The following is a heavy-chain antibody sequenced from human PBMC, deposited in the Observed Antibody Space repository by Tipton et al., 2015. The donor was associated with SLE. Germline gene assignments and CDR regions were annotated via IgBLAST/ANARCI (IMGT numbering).Heavy chain of an antibody. J-gene: IGHJ2*01. CDR1: GFTFSSYS. D-gene: IGHD3-3*01. V-gene: IGHV3-48*01. Sequence: GSLRLSCAASGFTFSSYSMNWVRQAPGKGLEWVSYISSSGSTIYYADSVKGRFTISRDNSKNTLYLQMNSLRAEDTAVYYCAKAPITIFGVVIMAWYFDLWGRGTLVTVSS. CDR2: ISSSGSTI. CDR3: AKAPITIFGVVIMAWYFDL.